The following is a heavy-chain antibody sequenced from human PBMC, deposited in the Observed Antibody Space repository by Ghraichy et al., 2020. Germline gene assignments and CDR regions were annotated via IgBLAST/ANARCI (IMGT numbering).Heavy chain of an antibody. D-gene: IGHD2-21*02. CDR1: GFTFSSYA. J-gene: IGHJ6*02. Sequence: GGSLRLSCAASGFTFSSYAMHWVRQAPGKGLEWVAVISYDGSNKYYADSVKGRFTISRDNSKNTLYLQMNSLRAEDTAVYYCASCGGDCYPYYWYYGMDVWGQGTTVTVSS. CDR2: ISYDGSNK. V-gene: IGHV3-30-3*01. CDR3: ASCGGDCYPYYWYYGMDV.